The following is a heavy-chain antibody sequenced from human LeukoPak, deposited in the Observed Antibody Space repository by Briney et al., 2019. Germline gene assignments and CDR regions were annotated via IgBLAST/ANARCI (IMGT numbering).Heavy chain of an antibody. D-gene: IGHD3-10*01. CDR1: GYSLTNGYY. Sequence: PSETLSLTCTVSGYSLTNGYYWVWIRQPPGKGLEWIGAVYHSGSTYYNLSLRSRVATSVDTSKNQFSLKLSSVTAADTAVYFCARSGPYYYHYLDVWGKGTTVTVSS. CDR3: ARSGPYYYHYLDV. V-gene: IGHV4-38-2*02. CDR2: VYHSGST. J-gene: IGHJ6*03.